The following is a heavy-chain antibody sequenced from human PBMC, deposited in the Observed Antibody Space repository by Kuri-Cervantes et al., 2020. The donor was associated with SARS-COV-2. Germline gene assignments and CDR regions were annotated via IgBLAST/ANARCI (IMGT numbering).Heavy chain of an antibody. CDR3: ARNIGSGKDIYYYYMDV. CDR2: ISDSSGYI. Sequence: GESLKISCAASGFTFSNYSMNWVRQAPGKGLEWVSSISDSSGYIYYADSVKGRFTISRDNAKNSLYLQMNSLRAEDTAVYYCARNIGSGKDIYYYYMDVWGKGTTVTVSS. J-gene: IGHJ6*03. D-gene: IGHD2-15*01. CDR1: GFTFSNYS. V-gene: IGHV3-21*01.